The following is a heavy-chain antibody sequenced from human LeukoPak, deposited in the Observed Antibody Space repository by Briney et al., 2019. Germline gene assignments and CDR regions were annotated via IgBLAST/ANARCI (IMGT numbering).Heavy chain of an antibody. V-gene: IGHV3-21*01. D-gene: IGHD2-21*01. Sequence: GGSLRLSCAASGFTFSSYSMNWVRQAPGKGLEWVSSISSSSSYIYYADSVKGRSTISRDNSKNTLYLQMNSLRAEDTAVYYCARGLRGPHYYYYYGMDVWGKGTTVTVSS. CDR3: ARGLRGPHYYYYYGMDV. J-gene: IGHJ6*04. CDR2: ISSSSSYI. CDR1: GFTFSSYS.